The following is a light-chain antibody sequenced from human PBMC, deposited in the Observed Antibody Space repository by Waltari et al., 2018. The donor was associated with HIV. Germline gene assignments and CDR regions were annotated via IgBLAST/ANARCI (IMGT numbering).Light chain of an antibody. CDR2: GAS. J-gene: IGKJ2*01. CDR1: QTVNNNF. V-gene: IGKV3-20*01. Sequence: EVVLTQSPGTLSLSPGERVSLSCRANQTVNNNFLTWYQQKPGQAPRLPIYGASNRATDIPDRFSGFGSGTDFTLFISTLVPEDSALYFCQYFTSTPTYTFGQGTKLEIK. CDR3: QYFTSTPTYT.